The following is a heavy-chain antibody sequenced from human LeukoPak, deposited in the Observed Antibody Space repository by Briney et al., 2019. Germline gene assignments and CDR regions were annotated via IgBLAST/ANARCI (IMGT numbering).Heavy chain of an antibody. CDR3: AKFGAGAAAPSSWFDP. D-gene: IGHD2-15*01. Sequence: PGGSLRLSCAASGFTFSSYAMSWVRQAPGKGLEWVSAISGSGGSTYYADSVKGRFTISRDNSKNTLYLQMNSLRAEDTAVYYCAKFGAGAAAPSSWFDPWGQGTLVTVSS. J-gene: IGHJ5*02. CDR2: ISGSGGST. CDR1: GFTFSSYA. V-gene: IGHV3-23*01.